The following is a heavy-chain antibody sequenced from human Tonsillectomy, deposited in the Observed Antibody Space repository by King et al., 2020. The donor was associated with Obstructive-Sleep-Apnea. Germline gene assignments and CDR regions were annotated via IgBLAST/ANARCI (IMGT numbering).Heavy chain of an antibody. J-gene: IGHJ4*02. CDR3: ARAETAEGTHFDY. V-gene: IGHV4-31*03. Sequence: QLQESGPGLVKPSQTLSLACTVSGGSISSGGYYWSWLRQHPGKGLEWIGYIYYSGGTYYNPSLKSRVTLSVDTSKSQFSLKLNSVTAADAAVYYCARAETAEGTHFDYWGQGTLVIVSS. CDR2: IYYSGGT. CDR1: GGSISSGGYY. D-gene: IGHD2-21*02.